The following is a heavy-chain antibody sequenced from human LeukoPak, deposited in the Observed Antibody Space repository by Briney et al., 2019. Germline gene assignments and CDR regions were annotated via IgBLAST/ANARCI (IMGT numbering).Heavy chain of an antibody. V-gene: IGHV3-23*01. D-gene: IGHD5-24*01. J-gene: IGHJ4*02. CDR1: GFTFSSYA. Sequence: PGGSLRLSCAASGFTFSSYAMSWVRRAPGKGLEWVSAISGSGGSTYYADSVKGRFTISRDNSKNTLYLQMNSLRAEDTAVYYCAKVRGDQRWLRFKDYWGQGTLVTVSS. CDR3: AKVRGDQRWLRFKDY. CDR2: ISGSGGST.